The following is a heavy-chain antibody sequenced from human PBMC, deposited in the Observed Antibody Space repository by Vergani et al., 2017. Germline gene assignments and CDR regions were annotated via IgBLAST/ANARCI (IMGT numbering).Heavy chain of an antibody. Sequence: VQLVESGGGLVKPGGSLRLSCAASGFTFSSYSMNWVRQAPGKGLEWVAVISYDGSNKYYADSVKGRFTISRDNSKNTLYLQMNSLRAEDTAVYYCARDYYCSSTSHRCYYYYYYYMDVWGKGTTVTVSS. J-gene: IGHJ6*03. D-gene: IGHD2-2*01. CDR1: GFTFSSYS. V-gene: IGHV3-30*03. CDR3: ARDYYCSSTSHRCYYYYYYYMDV. CDR2: ISYDGSNK.